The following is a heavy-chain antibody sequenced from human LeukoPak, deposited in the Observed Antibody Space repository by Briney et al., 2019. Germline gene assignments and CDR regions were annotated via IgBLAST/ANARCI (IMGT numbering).Heavy chain of an antibody. CDR3: ARDEVLRYFDWFSYYGMDV. CDR1: RFTFSSYG. J-gene: IGHJ6*04. Sequence: PGRSLRLSCAASRFTFSSYGMHWVRQAPGKGLEWVAVISYDGSNKYYADSVKGRFTISRDNSKNTLYLQMNSLRAEDTAVYYCARDEVLRYFDWFSYYGMDVWGKGTTVTVSS. CDR2: ISYDGSNK. V-gene: IGHV3-30*19. D-gene: IGHD3-9*01.